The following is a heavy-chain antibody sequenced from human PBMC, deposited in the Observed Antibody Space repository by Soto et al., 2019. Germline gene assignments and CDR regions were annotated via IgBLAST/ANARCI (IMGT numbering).Heavy chain of an antibody. D-gene: IGHD3-3*01. J-gene: IGHJ4*02. Sequence: GGSLRLSCAASGFTFSSYAMSWVRQAPGKGLEWVSAISGSGGSTYYADSVKGRFTISRDNSKNTLYLQMNSLRAEDTAVYYCAKDRVDDFWSGYESEFDYWGQGTLVTVSS. CDR1: GFTFSSYA. CDR3: AKDRVDDFWSGYESEFDY. V-gene: IGHV3-23*01. CDR2: ISGSGGST.